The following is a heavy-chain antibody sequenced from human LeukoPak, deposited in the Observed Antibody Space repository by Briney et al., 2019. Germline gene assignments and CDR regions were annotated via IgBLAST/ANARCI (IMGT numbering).Heavy chain of an antibody. Sequence: ASVKVSCEASGYTFTSYYMHWVRQAPGQGLEWMGLINPSAGTTTYAQKFQGRVTVTRDTSTSTVYMDLSSLKSEDTAVYYCARGKSSVWPVGLCMDVWGQGTTVTVSS. V-gene: IGHV1-46*01. D-gene: IGHD6-19*01. CDR2: INPSAGTT. CDR1: GYTFTSYY. CDR3: ARGKSSVWPVGLCMDV. J-gene: IGHJ6*02.